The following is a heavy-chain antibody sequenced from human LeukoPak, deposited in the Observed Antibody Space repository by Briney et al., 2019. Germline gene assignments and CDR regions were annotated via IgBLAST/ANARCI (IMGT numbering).Heavy chain of an antibody. CDR3: TRDAYNFNDFDY. Sequence: PGGSLRLSCAVSEFTFSHFAMHWVRQAPGKGLEWVAVVSSHGNDGYYADSVKGRFTISRDNSKNKLYLQIDSLRAEDTAIYYCTRDAYNFNDFDYWGQGTLVTVSS. V-gene: IGHV3-30*01. J-gene: IGHJ4*02. D-gene: IGHD5-24*01. CDR1: EFTFSHFA. CDR2: VSSHGNDG.